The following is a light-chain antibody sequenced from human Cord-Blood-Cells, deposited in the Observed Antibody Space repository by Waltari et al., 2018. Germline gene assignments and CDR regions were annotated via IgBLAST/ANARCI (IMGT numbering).Light chain of an antibody. CDR1: QSISSY. V-gene: IGKV1-39*01. J-gene: IGKJ3*01. CDR3: QQSYSTLT. Sequence: DIQMTPTPSSLSASVGHRVTITCRASQSISSYLNWYQQKPGKAPKLLIYAASRLQSGVPSRFSDSGSGTDFTLTISSLQPEDCATYYCQQSYSTLTFGPGTKVDIK. CDR2: AAS.